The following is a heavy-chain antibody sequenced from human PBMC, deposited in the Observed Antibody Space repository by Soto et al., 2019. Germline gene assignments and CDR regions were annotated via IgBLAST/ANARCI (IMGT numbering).Heavy chain of an antibody. Sequence: SETLSLTCTVSGGSISSYYWSWIRQPPGKGLEWIGYIYYSGSTNYNPSLKSRVTISVDTSKNQFSLKLSSVTAADTAVYYCARVDGYRIYNWFDPWGQGTLVTVSS. CDR2: IYYSGST. CDR1: GGSISSYY. J-gene: IGHJ5*02. D-gene: IGHD5-12*01. CDR3: ARVDGYRIYNWFDP. V-gene: IGHV4-59*08.